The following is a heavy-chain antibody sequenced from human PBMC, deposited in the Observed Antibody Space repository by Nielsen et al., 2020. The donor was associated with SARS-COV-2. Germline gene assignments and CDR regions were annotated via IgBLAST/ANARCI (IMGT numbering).Heavy chain of an antibody. CDR2: IKQDGSEK. V-gene: IGHV3-7*05. J-gene: IGHJ6*03. CDR3: ARVRLLLLFPFPGYMDV. D-gene: IGHD2-21*02. Sequence: GGSLRLSCAASGFTFSSYWMSWVRQAPGKGLEWVANIKQDGSEKYYVDSVKGRFTISRDNAKNSLYLQMNSLRAADTAVYYCARVRLLLLFPFPGYMDVWGKGTTVTVSS. CDR1: GFTFSSYW.